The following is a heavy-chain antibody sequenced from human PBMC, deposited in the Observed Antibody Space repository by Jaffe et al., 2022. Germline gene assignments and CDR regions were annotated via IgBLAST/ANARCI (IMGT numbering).Heavy chain of an antibody. Sequence: QVQLQQWGAGLLKPSETLSLTCAVYGGSFSGYYWSWIRQPPGKGLEWIGEINHSGSTNYNPSLKSRVTISVDTSKNQFSLKLSSVTAADTAVYYCARDRLLWFREKYLDYWGQGTLVTVSS. CDR1: GGSFSGYY. CDR2: INHSGST. CDR3: ARDRLLWFREKYLDY. D-gene: IGHD3-10*01. J-gene: IGHJ4*02. V-gene: IGHV4-34*01.